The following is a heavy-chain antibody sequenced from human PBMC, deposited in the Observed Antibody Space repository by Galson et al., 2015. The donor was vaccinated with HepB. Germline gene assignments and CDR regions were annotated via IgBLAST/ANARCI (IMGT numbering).Heavy chain of an antibody. CDR3: ATPHLEDCSSTSCTTYYYGMDV. J-gene: IGHJ6*02. CDR2: FDPEDGET. V-gene: IGHV1-24*01. Sequence: SVKVSCKVSGYTLTELSMHWVRQAPGKGLEWMGGFDPEDGETIYAQKFQGRVTMTEDTSTDTAYMELSSLRSEDTAVYYCATPHLEDCSSTSCTTYYYGMDVWGQGTTVTVSS. D-gene: IGHD2-2*01. CDR1: GYTLTELS.